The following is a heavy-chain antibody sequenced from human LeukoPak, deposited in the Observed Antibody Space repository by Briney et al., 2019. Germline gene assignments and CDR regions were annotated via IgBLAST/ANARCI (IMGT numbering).Heavy chain of an antibody. J-gene: IGHJ3*01. CDR2: VYNSGNT. CDR1: GAPISTYY. V-gene: IGHV4-59*08. Sequence: SETLSLTCTVSGAPISTYYWSWIRQPPGKGLEWIGYVYNSGNTYYNPSLNSRASISEDTSKNQLSLKVNSVTAADTAVYYCARHPGVGANDTFDLWGQGTMVTISS. CDR3: ARHPGVGANDTFDL. D-gene: IGHD1-26*01.